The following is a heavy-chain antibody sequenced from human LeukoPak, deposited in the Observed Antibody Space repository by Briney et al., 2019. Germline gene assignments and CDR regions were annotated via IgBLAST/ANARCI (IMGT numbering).Heavy chain of an antibody. CDR3: GRRVVVQAATSPPPEIWFDP. D-gene: IGHD2-2*01. V-gene: IGHV1-18*01. Sequence: ASVKVSCKASGYTFTSYGISWVRQAPGQGLEWMGWISAYNGNTNYAQKLQGRVTMTTDTSTSTAYMELRSLRSDDTAVDYCGRRVVVQAATSPPPEIWFDPWGQGTLVTVSS. CDR1: GYTFTSYG. CDR2: ISAYNGNT. J-gene: IGHJ5*02.